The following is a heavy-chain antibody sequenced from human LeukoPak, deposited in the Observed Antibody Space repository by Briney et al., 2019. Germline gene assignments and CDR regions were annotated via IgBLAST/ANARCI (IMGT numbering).Heavy chain of an antibody. CDR3: AKEEYSAYSGGSWFDP. CDR1: GFRFPSYA. J-gene: IGHJ5*02. CDR2: ISGSGGST. D-gene: IGHD5-12*01. Sequence: GGSLRLSCAASGFRFPSYAMSWVRQAPGKGLEWVSSISGSGGSTYYADSEKGRFTISRDNSKNTLYLQMNSLRAEDTAVYYCAKEEYSAYSGGSWFDPWGQGTLVTVSS. V-gene: IGHV3-23*01.